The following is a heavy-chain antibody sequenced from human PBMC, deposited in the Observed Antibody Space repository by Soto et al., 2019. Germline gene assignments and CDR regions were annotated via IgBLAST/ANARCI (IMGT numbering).Heavy chain of an antibody. V-gene: IGHV3-21*01. D-gene: IGHD5-12*01. Sequence: GGSLRLSCAASGFTFSSYSMNWVRQAPGKGLEWVSSISSSSSYIYYADSVKGRFTISRDNAKNSLYLQMNSLRAEDTAVYYCARGGVSGYDVDYYYYMDVWGKGTTVTGSS. CDR3: ARGGVSGYDVDYYYYMDV. CDR2: ISSSSSYI. CDR1: GFTFSSYS. J-gene: IGHJ6*03.